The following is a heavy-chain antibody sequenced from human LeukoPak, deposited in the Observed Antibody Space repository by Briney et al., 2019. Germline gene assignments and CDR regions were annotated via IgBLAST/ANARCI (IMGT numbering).Heavy chain of an antibody. Sequence: PSETLSLTCTVSGGSISSYYWGWIRQPPGKGLEWIGSIYHSGSTYYNPSLKSRVTISVDTSKNQFSLKLSSVTAADTAVYYCARDRRRGSYHYYYYMDVWGKGTTVTVSS. CDR2: IYHSGST. CDR1: GGSISSYY. D-gene: IGHD1-26*01. V-gene: IGHV4-38-2*02. J-gene: IGHJ6*03. CDR3: ARDRRRGSYHYYYYMDV.